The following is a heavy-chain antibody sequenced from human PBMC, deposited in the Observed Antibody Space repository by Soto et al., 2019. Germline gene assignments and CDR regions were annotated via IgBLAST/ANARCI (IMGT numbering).Heavy chain of an antibody. CDR2: MYHSGST. D-gene: IGHD3-10*01. CDR3: ARGPPFGY. V-gene: IGHV4-30-2*01. CDR1: GGYISSGGYS. Sequence: SETLSLTCAVSGGYISSGGYSWSWIRQPPGKGLEWIGYMYHSGSTYYNPSLKSRVTISIDRSKNQFSLKLSSVTAADTAVYYCARGPPFGYWGQGTLVTVSS. J-gene: IGHJ4*02.